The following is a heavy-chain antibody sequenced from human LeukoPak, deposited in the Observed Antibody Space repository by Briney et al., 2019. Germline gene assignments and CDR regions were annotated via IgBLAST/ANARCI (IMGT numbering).Heavy chain of an antibody. CDR1: GGSISSGGYP. D-gene: IGHD6-13*01. V-gene: IGHV4-30-2*01. CDR2: IYHSGST. CDR3: ARILQTGDIAAAGNNWFDP. J-gene: IGHJ5*02. Sequence: SETLSLTCAVSGGSISSGGYPWSWIRQPPGKGLEWIGYIYHSGSTYYNPSLKSRVTISVDRSKNQFSLKLSSVTAADTAVYYCARILQTGDIAAAGNNWFDPWGQGTLVTVSS.